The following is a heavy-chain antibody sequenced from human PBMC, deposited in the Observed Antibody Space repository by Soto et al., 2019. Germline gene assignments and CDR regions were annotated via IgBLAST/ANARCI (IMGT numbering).Heavy chain of an antibody. D-gene: IGHD2-2*01. CDR2: IYSGGST. J-gene: IGHJ6*04. V-gene: IGHV3-66*01. CDR3: AKDVRNQLLCSMDV. Sequence: GGALRLSCGGSGFTGSSNYMSGGRQAPGKGLEWVSVIYSGGSTYYADSVKGRFTISRDNSKNTLYLQMNSLRAEDTAVYYCAKDVRNQLLCSMDVWGKGTTVTVSS. CDR1: GFTGSSNY.